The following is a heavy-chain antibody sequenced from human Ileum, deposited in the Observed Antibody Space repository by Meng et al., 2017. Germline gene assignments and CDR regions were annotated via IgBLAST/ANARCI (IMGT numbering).Heavy chain of an antibody. J-gene: IGHJ4*02. Sequence: QVQLQESGPGLVRPSETLSLICTVSGASVTTSHYQWGWIRQPPGKGLEWIGYASTNYNPSLKSRLTISLDTSKNQVSLKLTSVTAADMAVYYCARDHWGSLDYWGQGILVTVSS. D-gene: IGHD7-27*01. CDR3: ARDHWGSLDY. CDR1: GASVTTSHYQ. V-gene: IGHV4-61*01. CDR2: AST.